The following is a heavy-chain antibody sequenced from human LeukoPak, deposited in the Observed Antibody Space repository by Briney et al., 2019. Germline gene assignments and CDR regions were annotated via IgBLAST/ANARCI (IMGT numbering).Heavy chain of an antibody. CDR2: IYCSDDST. CDR1: GYTFITYY. CDR3: ARDLRAYSSGYTDY. D-gene: IGHD3-22*01. V-gene: IGHV1-46*01. Sequence: ASVKVSCKASGYTFITYYIHWVRQAPGQGLEWMGSIYCSDDSTIYAQKFQGRVTITSDTSTSTVYMDLSSLRSEDTAIYYCARDLRAYSSGYTDYWGQGTLVTVSS. J-gene: IGHJ4*02.